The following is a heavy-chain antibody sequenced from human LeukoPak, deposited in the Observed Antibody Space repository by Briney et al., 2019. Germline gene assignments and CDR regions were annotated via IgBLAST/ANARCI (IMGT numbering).Heavy chain of an antibody. CDR1: GFTFSNAW. CDR2: IKSKTDGGTT. Sequence: GGSLRLSCAASGFTFSNAWMGWVRQAPGKGLEWVGRIKSKTDGGTTDYAAPVKGRFTISRDDSKNTLYLQMNSLKTEDTAVYYCTTDWRGIAAASRRFDYWGQGTLVTVSS. D-gene: IGHD6-13*01. J-gene: IGHJ4*02. V-gene: IGHV3-15*01. CDR3: TTDWRGIAAASRRFDY.